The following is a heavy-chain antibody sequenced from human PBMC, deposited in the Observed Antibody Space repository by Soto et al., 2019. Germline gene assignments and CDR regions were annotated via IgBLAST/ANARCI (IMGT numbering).Heavy chain of an antibody. CDR3: ASVVVADTYYYYMDV. V-gene: IGHV4-59*01. CDR1: GGSISSYY. J-gene: IGHJ6*03. Sequence: SETLSLTCTVSGGSISSYYWSWIRQPPGKGLEWIGYIYYSGSTNYNPSLKSRDTKSVDTSKNQCSRKLSSVTAAETAVYYCASVVVADTYYYYMDVWGKGTTVTVSS. CDR2: IYYSGST. D-gene: IGHD2-15*01.